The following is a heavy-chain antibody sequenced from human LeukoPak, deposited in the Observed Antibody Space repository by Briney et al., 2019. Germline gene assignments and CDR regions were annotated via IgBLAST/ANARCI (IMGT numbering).Heavy chain of an antibody. CDR1: GYTFTTYG. J-gene: IGHJ5*02. CDR2: ISAYNGST. CDR3: ARVGTMVREHDP. Sequence: GASVKVSCKASGYTFTTYGISWVRQAPGQGLQWMGWISAYNGSTNYAQKLQDRVTMTADTSTSTAYMEPRSLRSDDTAVYYCARVGTMVREHDPWGQGTLVTVSS. V-gene: IGHV1-18*01. D-gene: IGHD3-10*01.